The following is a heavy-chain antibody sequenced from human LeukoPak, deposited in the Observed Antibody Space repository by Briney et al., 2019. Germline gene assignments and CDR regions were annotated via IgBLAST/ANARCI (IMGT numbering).Heavy chain of an antibody. CDR2: INQDGSER. V-gene: IGHV3-7*03. Sequence: GGPLRLSCAASGFTFSRYWMSWVRRVPRKGLEWMANINQDGSERYYVDSVKGRFTISRDNAKNSLFLQMNSLRAEDTAVYYCARDYCSSTSCLFDYWGQGTLVTVSS. D-gene: IGHD2-2*01. J-gene: IGHJ4*02. CDR3: ARDYCSSTSCLFDY. CDR1: GFTFSRYW.